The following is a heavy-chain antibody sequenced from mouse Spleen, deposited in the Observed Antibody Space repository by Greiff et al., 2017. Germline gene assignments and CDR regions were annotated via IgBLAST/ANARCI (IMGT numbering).Heavy chain of an antibody. CDR3: ARGDYYGSSYGWYFDV. CDR1: GYSFTGYY. J-gene: IGHJ1*01. D-gene: IGHD1-1*01. CDR2: ISCYNGAT. Sequence: LVKTGASVKISCKASGYSFTGYYMHWVKQSHGKSLEWIGYISCYNGATSYNQKFKGKATFTVDTSSSTAYMQFNSLTSEDSAVYYCARGDYYGSSYGWYFDVWGAGTTVTVSS. V-gene: IGHV1S34*01.